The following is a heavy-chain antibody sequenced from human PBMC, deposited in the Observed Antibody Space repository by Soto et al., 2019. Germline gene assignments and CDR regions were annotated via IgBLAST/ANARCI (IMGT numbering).Heavy chain of an antibody. Sequence: SVKVSCKASGGTFSSYTISWVRQAPGQGLEWMGRIIPILGIANYAQKFQGRVTITADKSTSTAYMELSSLRSEDTAVYYCARGAAAGSDVGFDYWGQGTLVTVSS. CDR1: GGTFSSYT. CDR2: IIPILGIA. J-gene: IGHJ4*02. CDR3: ARGAAAGSDVGFDY. D-gene: IGHD6-13*01. V-gene: IGHV1-69*02.